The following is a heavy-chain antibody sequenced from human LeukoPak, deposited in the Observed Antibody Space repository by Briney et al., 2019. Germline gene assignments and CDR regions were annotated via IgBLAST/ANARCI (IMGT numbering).Heavy chain of an antibody. CDR2: IRSKAYGGAT. CDR1: GFTFGDYA. Sequence: PGGSLRLSCTASGFTFGDYAMSWVRQAPRKGLGWVGFIRSKAYGGATEYAASVKGRFTISRDDSKSIAYLQMNSLKTEDTAVYYCTRDPSSPIAAAGGYYYGMDVWGQGTTVTVSS. J-gene: IGHJ6*02. V-gene: IGHV3-49*04. D-gene: IGHD6-13*01. CDR3: TRDPSSPIAAAGGYYYGMDV.